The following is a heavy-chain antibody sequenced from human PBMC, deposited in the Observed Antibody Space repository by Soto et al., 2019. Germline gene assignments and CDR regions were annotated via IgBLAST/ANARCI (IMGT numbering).Heavy chain of an antibody. V-gene: IGHV1-8*01. J-gene: IGHJ4*02. D-gene: IGHD2-2*01. Sequence: ASVKVSCKASGYTFTSYDINWVRQATGQGLEWMGWMNPNSGNTGYAQKFQGRVTMTRNTSISTAYMELSSLRSEDTAVYYCARGDIVVVPAAMDTLFDYWGQGTLVTVSS. CDR1: GYTFTSYD. CDR2: MNPNSGNT. CDR3: ARGDIVVVPAAMDTLFDY.